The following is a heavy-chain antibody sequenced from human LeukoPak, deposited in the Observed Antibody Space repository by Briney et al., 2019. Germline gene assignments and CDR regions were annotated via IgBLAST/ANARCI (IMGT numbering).Heavy chain of an antibody. CDR3: ANYLSYGPIG. CDR2: ISGNGDNT. Sequence: PGGTLRLSCAASGFTFDSYGMNWVRQAPGKGLEWVSLISGNGDNTYYADSVKGRFTISRDISKNTLFLQMNSLRAEDTAVYYCANYLSYGPIGWGQGTLVIVSS. D-gene: IGHD3-10*01. J-gene: IGHJ4*02. V-gene: IGHV3-23*01. CDR1: GFTFDSYG.